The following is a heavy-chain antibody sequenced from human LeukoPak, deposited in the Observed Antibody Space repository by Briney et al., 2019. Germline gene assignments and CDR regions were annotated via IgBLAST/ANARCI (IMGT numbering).Heavy chain of an antibody. CDR3: ARRMYYYDSSGYYVGPYYYYYYMDV. V-gene: IGHV4-34*01. D-gene: IGHD3-22*01. CDR1: GGSFSGYY. Sequence: PSETLSLTCAVYGGSFSGYYWSWIRQPPGKGLEWIGEINHSGSTNYNPSLKSRVTISVDTSKNQFSLKLSSVTAADTAVYYCARRMYYYDSSGYYVGPYYYYYYMDVWGKGATVTISS. J-gene: IGHJ6*03. CDR2: INHSGST.